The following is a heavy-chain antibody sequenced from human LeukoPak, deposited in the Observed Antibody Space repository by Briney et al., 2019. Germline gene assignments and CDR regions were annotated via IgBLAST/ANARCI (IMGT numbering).Heavy chain of an antibody. Sequence: SETLSLTCTVSGGSISSYYWSWIRQPPGKGLEWIGEINHSGSTNYNPSLKSRVTISVDTSKNQFSLKLSSVTAADTAVYYCARGASYSLYWGQGTLVTVSS. D-gene: IGHD6-13*01. J-gene: IGHJ4*02. V-gene: IGHV4-34*01. CDR1: GGSISSYY. CDR3: ARGASYSLY. CDR2: INHSGST.